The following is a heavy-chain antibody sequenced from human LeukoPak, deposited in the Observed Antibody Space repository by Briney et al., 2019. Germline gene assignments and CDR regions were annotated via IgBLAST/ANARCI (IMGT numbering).Heavy chain of an antibody. J-gene: IGHJ5*02. CDR1: GGSFSGYY. CDR3: AGDVSWGNWFDP. V-gene: IGHV4-34*01. CDR2: INHSGST. Sequence: PSETLSLTCAVYGGSFSGYYWSWIRQPPGKGLEWIGEINHSGSTNYNPSLKSRVTISVDTSKNQFSLKLSSVTAADTAVYYCAGDVSWGNWFDPWGQGTLVTVSS. D-gene: IGHD6-13*01.